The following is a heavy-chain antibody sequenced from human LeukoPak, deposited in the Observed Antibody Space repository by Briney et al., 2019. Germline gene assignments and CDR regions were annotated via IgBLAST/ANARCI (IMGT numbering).Heavy chain of an antibody. CDR3: AKGKVNHLGALDY. CDR2: ISESGGGSYSGGGT. D-gene: IGHD1-26*01. V-gene: IGHV3-23*01. Sequence: HPGGSLRLSCAVSGFTFSNYYFNWVRQAPGEGLEWVSTISESGGGSYSGGGTYYRDSVKGRFIISKDGSTNTLFLQMDSLRADDTGIYYCAKGKVNHLGALDYWGQGALVTVSS. J-gene: IGHJ4*02. CDR1: GFTFSNYY.